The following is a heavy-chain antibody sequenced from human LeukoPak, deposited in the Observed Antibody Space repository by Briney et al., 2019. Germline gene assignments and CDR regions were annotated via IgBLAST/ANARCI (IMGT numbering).Heavy chain of an antibody. CDR1: GYTFTGYY. CDR2: INPNSGAT. D-gene: IGHD2-15*01. V-gene: IGHV1-2*02. J-gene: IGHJ4*02. Sequence: ASVKVSCKASGYTFTGYYMHWVRQAPGQGLEWMAGINPNSGATNYAQKFQGRLTMTSDTSISTAYMELSRLRSDDTAVYYCARSQHCSGGSCYLDYWGQGTLVTVSS. CDR3: ARSQHCSGGSCYLDY.